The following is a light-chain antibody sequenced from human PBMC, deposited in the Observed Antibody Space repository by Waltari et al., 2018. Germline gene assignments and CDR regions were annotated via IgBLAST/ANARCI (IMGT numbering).Light chain of an antibody. CDR2: DVN. Sequence: QSALTQPRSVSGSPAPSVTISCSGTRSAIGGYNYVSLYQQYPGKAPKLIIYDVNKRPPGVPDRFAGSKSGNTASLTISGLQTEDEADYYCCSYAGPDNHVVFGGGTKMTVL. CDR1: RSAIGGYNY. J-gene: IGLJ2*01. V-gene: IGLV2-11*01. CDR3: CSYAGPDNHVV.